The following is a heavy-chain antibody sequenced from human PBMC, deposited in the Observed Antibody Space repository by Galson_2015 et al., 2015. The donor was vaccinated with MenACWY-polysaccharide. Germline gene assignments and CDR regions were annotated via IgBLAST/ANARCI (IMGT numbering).Heavy chain of an antibody. CDR1: GFTFSGYV. D-gene: IGHD1-1*01. V-gene: IGHV3-30-3*01. J-gene: IGHJ4*02. Sequence: LRLSCAASGFTFSGYVMHWVRQAPGKGLEWVAVISQDGNTKYYADSVKGRFTISRDNSKNTLYLQMDSLRADDTAVYSCASISAATTGDFWGQGTLVTVSS. CDR2: ISQDGNTK. CDR3: ASISAATTGDF.